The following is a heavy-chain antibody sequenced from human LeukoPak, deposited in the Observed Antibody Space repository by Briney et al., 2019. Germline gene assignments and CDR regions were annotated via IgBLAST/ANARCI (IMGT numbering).Heavy chain of an antibody. V-gene: IGHV3-23*01. J-gene: IGHJ4*02. CDR3: AKDLAVGGN. CDR2: ISGSGGGT. Sequence: PGGSLRLSCAASGFTFSSYAMNWVRQAPGKGLEWVSGISGSGGGTYYADSVKGRFTISRDNSKNTLYLQMNSLRAEDTAVYYCAKDLAVGGNWGQGALVTVSS. CDR1: GFTFSSYA. D-gene: IGHD3-16*01.